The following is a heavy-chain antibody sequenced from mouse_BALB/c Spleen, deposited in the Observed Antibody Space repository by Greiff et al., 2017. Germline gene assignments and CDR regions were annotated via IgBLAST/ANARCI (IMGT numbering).Heavy chain of an antibody. D-gene: IGHD2-1*01. CDR1: GFTFSSFG. J-gene: IGHJ3*01. Sequence: EVQGVESGGGLVQPGGSRKLSCAASGFTFSSFGMHWIRQAPEKGLEWVAYISSGSSTIYYADTVKGRFTISRDNPKNTLFLQMTSLRSEDTAMYYCERGGGNPAWFAYWGQGTLVTVSA. CDR2: ISSGSSTI. CDR3: ERGGGNPAWFAY. V-gene: IGHV5-17*02.